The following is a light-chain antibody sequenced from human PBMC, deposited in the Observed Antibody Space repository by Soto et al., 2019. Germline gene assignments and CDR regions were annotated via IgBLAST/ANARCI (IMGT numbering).Light chain of an antibody. CDR3: QQYNNWPPCT. J-gene: IGKJ1*01. CDR2: DAS. V-gene: IGKV3-15*01. Sequence: EIVMTQSPATLSVSPGERATLSCRASQSISSNLAWYQQKPGQAPRLLLYDASTRATGIPASFSGSGSGTEFTLTISSLQSEDVAVYYCQQYNNWPPCTFGQGTKVEIK. CDR1: QSISSN.